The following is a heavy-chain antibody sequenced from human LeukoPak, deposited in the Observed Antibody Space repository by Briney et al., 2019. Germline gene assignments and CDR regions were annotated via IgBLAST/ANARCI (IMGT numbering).Heavy chain of an antibody. Sequence: ASVKVSCKASGYTFTSYYMHWVRQAPGQGLEWMGIINPSGGSTSYAQKFQGRVTMTRDTSTSTVYMELSSLRSEDTAVYYCAIIPYYYDSSGYSEDYWGQGTLVTVSS. J-gene: IGHJ4*02. D-gene: IGHD3-22*01. CDR1: GYTFTSYY. V-gene: IGHV1-46*01. CDR2: INPSGGST. CDR3: AIIPYYYDSSGYSEDY.